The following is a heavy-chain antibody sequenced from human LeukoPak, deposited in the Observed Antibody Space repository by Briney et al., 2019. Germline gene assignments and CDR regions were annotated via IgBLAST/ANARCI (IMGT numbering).Heavy chain of an antibody. CDR1: GFTFRTHE. J-gene: IGHJ4*02. V-gene: IGHV3-48*03. Sequence: PGGSLRLSCAASGFTFRTHEMHWVRQAPGKGPEWVSYISSSGTTIYYADSVRGRFTISRDNAKNSLYLQMNSLRAEDTAVYYCAREGSTLGSSGSGSHYNIDYWGQGTLVTVSS. D-gene: IGHD3-10*01. CDR2: ISSSGTTI. CDR3: AREGSTLGSSGSGSHYNIDY.